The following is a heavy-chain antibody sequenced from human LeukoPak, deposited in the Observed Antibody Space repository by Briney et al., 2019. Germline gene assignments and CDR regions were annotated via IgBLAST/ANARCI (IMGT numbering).Heavy chain of an antibody. V-gene: IGHV3-33*08. CDR3: ARDSTYDSSGYSYYFDY. J-gene: IGHJ4*02. CDR1: GFTFSSYG. Sequence: PGGSLRLSCAASGFTFSSYGMHWVRQAPGKGLEWVAVIWYGGSNKYYADSVKGRFTISRDNSKNTLYLQMNSLRAEDTAVYYCARDSTYDSSGYSYYFDYWGQGTLVTVSS. D-gene: IGHD3-22*01. CDR2: IWYGGSNK.